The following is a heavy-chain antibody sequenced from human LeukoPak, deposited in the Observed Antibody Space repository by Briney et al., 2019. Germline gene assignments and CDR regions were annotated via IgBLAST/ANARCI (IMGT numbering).Heavy chain of an antibody. CDR3: ARDIKSLLNRRPYYYGMDV. CDR1: GFTFSSYA. CDR2: ISYDGSNK. V-gene: IGHV3-30-3*01. Sequence: GGSLRLSCAASGFTFSSYAMHWVRQAPGKGLEWVAVISYDGSNKYYADSVKGRFTISRDNSKNTLYLQMNSLRAEDTAVYYCARDIKSLLNRRPYYYGMDVWGQGTTVTVSS. D-gene: IGHD1-14*01. J-gene: IGHJ6*02.